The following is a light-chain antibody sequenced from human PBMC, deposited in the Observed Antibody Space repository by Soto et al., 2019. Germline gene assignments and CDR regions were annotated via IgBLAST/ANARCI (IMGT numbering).Light chain of an antibody. CDR3: QQTYTTPLN. Sequence: DIEMTQSPSSLSAYVGDRVNITCRASQSISYYLNWYQQKPGRAPDLLMYGASSLQSGVPSRFTGSGSGTEFTLTITSLQPGDFATYYCQQTYTTPLNFGGGTKVDIK. CDR1: QSISYY. V-gene: IGKV1-39*01. J-gene: IGKJ4*01. CDR2: GAS.